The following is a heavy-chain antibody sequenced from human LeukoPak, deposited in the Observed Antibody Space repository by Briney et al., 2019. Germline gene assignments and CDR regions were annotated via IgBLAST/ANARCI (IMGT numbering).Heavy chain of an antibody. J-gene: IGHJ4*02. V-gene: IGHV3-30*02. CDR3: AKVIVARHTIDY. D-gene: IGHD5-12*01. CDR2: IRYDGSNK. Sequence: GGSLRLSCAASGFTFSSYGMHWVRQAPGKGLEWVAFIRYDGSNKYYADSVKGRFTISRDNSKNTLYLQMNSLRAEDTAVYYCAKVIVARHTIDYWGQGTLVTVSS. CDR1: GFTFSSYG.